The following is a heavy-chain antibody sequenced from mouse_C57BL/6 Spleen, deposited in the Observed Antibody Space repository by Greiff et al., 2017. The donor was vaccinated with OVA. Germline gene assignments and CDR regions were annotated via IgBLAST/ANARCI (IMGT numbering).Heavy chain of an antibody. CDR1: GYTFTSYW. CDR3: ARQNYGSSPYYAMDY. D-gene: IGHD1-1*01. Sequence: QVHVKQPGAELVKPGASVKLSCKASGYTFTSYWMHWVKQRPGRGLEWIGRIDPNSGGTKYNEKFKSKATLTVDKPSSTAYMQLSSLTSEDSAVYYCARQNYGSSPYYAMDYWGQGTSVTVSS. V-gene: IGHV1-72*01. CDR2: IDPNSGGT. J-gene: IGHJ4*01.